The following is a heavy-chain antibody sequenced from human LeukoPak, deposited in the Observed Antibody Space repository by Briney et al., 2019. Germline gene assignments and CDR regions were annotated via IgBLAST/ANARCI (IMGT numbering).Heavy chain of an antibody. CDR2: ISAYNGNT. V-gene: IGHV1-18*01. CDR3: ARERTVAGMVAPRRSFGFYY. Sequence: ASVKVSCKASGYTFTSYGISWVRQAPGQGLEWMGWISAYNGNTNYAQKLQGRVTMTTDTSTSTAYMELRSLRSDDTAVYYCARERTVAGMVAPRRSFGFYYWGQGTLVTVSS. CDR1: GYTFTSYG. D-gene: IGHD1-26*01. J-gene: IGHJ4*02.